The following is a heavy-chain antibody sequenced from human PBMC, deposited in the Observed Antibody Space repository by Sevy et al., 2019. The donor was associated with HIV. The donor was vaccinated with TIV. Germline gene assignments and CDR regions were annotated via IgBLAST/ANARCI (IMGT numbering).Heavy chain of an antibody. CDR1: GFIFSSYW. D-gene: IGHD2-2*01. Sequence: GGSLRLSCAASGFIFSSYWMSWVRQAPGKGLEWVANINQDGSEKNYADSVKGRFSISRDNAKNSLYVQMKSLRADDTAVYYCARGGCSSTRCYQVGDWFDSWGQGALVTVSS. CDR2: INQDGSEK. V-gene: IGHV3-7*01. CDR3: ARGGCSSTRCYQVGDWFDS. J-gene: IGHJ5*01.